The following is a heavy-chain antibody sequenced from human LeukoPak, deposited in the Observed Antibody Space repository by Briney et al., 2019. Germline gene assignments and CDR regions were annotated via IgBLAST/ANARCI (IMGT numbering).Heavy chain of an antibody. CDR3: ARAGGGYDSNFDY. Sequence: PSETLSLTCTVSGGSISSGGYYWSWIRQHPGKGLEWIGYIYYSGSTYYNPSLKSRVTISVDTSKNQFSPKLSSVTAADTAVYYCARAGGGYDSNFDYWGQGTLVTVSS. D-gene: IGHD5-12*01. V-gene: IGHV4-31*03. CDR1: GGSISSGGYY. J-gene: IGHJ4*02. CDR2: IYYSGST.